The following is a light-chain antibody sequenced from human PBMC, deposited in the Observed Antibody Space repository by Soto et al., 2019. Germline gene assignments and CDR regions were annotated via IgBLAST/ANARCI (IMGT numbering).Light chain of an antibody. CDR2: SND. CDR1: RSNIGSNS. Sequence: QSVLTQPPSASGTPGQRVTISCSGSRSNIGSNSVNWYQQLPGTAPKLLIYSNDQRPSGVPDRFSGSKSDTSASLAISGLQSEDEADCYCAAWDDTLKGVFGTGTKVTVL. V-gene: IGLV1-44*01. J-gene: IGLJ1*01. CDR3: AAWDDTLKGV.